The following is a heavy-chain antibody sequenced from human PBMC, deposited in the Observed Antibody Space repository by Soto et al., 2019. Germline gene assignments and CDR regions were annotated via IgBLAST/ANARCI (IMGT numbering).Heavy chain of an antibody. CDR3: VRRHVSATGIDWFDP. V-gene: IGHV1-3*01. D-gene: IGHD6-13*01. CDR2: INAANGDT. Sequence: ASVKVSCTASGYTFTSYGIHWVRQAPGQRLEWMGWINAANGDTKYSPKFQGRVTITRDTSASTAYMELSSLRSEDTAVHYCVRRHVSATGIDWFDPWGQGPLVT. J-gene: IGHJ5*02. CDR1: GYTFTSYG.